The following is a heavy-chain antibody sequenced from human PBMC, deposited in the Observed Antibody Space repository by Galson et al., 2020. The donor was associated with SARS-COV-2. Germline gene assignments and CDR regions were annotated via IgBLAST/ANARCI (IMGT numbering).Heavy chain of an antibody. Sequence: SETLSLTCTVSGGSISRRNYYWGWIRQPPGKGLEWLGNIHYSGNTYYNPSLTSRVTLSLDTSKNQFSLKLTSVTAADTAVYYCVGQRSYAGILTGYCLVWGQGTLVTVSS. CDR3: VGQRSYAGILTGYCLV. CDR2: IHYSGNT. V-gene: IGHV4-39*07. D-gene: IGHD3-9*01. CDR1: GGSISRRNYY. J-gene: IGHJ4*02.